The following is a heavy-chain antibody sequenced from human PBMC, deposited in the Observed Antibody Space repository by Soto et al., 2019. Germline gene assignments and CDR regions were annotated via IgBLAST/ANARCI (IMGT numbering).Heavy chain of an antibody. CDR3: AKGGSGSFIAPTGTGNWFAP. Sequence: QVQLVESGGGVAQPGRSLRLSCAVSGFTFSDYGMHWVRQAPGKGLEWVAVVSYDGSYKYYADSVKGRFTVSRDLSGNTLFLQMNSLRAEDTALYYCAKGGSGSFIAPTGTGNWFAPWGQGTLVTVSS. V-gene: IGHV3-30*18. CDR2: VSYDGSYK. D-gene: IGHD6-13*01. J-gene: IGHJ5*02. CDR1: GFTFSDYG.